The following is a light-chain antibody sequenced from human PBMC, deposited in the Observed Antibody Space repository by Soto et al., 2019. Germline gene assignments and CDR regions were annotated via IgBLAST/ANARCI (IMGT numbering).Light chain of an antibody. Sequence: ELVMTQSPATLSVSPGETATLSCRASQSISSYVDWYQQKPGQAPKLLIYATSTMVSGIPSRFSGSGSGTEFTLTISSXQSEDLAAYYCQQNYNATCTFGRGTKVDIK. CDR1: QSISSY. CDR2: ATS. CDR3: QQNYNATCT. J-gene: IGKJ4*01. V-gene: IGKV3-15*01.